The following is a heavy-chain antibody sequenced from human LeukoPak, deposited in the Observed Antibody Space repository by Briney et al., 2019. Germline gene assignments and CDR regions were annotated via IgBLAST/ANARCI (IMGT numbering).Heavy chain of an antibody. J-gene: IGHJ4*02. CDR1: GFTFSSFA. V-gene: IGHV3-23*01. CDR2: ISGSGGTT. CDR3: AKDLPDYGDYIEGY. D-gene: IGHD4-17*01. Sequence: PGGSLRLSCAASGFTFSSFAMSWVRQAPGKGLEWVSTISGSGGTTSYADSVKGRFTFSRDNSKNTLYLQMNSLRAEDTAVYYCAKDLPDYGDYIEGYWGQGTLVTVSS.